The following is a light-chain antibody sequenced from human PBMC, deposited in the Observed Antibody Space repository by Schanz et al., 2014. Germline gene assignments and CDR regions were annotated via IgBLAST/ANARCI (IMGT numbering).Light chain of an antibody. CDR2: DVS. CDR1: SSDVGGYNY. Sequence: QSALTQPASVSGSPGQSITISCTGTSSDVGGYNYVSWFQHHPGKAPKLMIYDVSNRPSGVSNRFSGSKSGNTASLTISGLQTEDEADYHCSSYTSSSTPRVVFGGGTKLTVL. J-gene: IGLJ2*01. V-gene: IGLV2-14*03. CDR3: SSYTSSSTPRVV.